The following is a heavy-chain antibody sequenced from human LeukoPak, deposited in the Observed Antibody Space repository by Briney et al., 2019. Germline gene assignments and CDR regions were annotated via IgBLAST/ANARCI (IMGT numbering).Heavy chain of an antibody. CDR3: AGQISLRYFDWEYDY. CDR2: IYTSGST. Sequence: PSETLSLTCTVSGGSISSYYWSWIRQPAEKGLEWIGRIYTSGSTNYNPSLKSRVTMSVDTSKNQFSLKLSSVTAADTAVYYCAGQISLRYFDWEYDYWGQGTLVTVSS. CDR1: GGSISSYY. V-gene: IGHV4-4*07. D-gene: IGHD3-9*01. J-gene: IGHJ4*02.